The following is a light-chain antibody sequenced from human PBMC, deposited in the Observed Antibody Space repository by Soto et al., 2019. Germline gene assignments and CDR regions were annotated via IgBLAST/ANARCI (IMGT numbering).Light chain of an antibody. J-gene: IGLJ7*01. CDR2: EGS. V-gene: IGLV2-23*01. Sequence: QSALTQPASVSGSPGQSITISCTGTSSDLGTYNLVSWYQQHPGKAPKLLIYEGSKRASGVSNHFSGSKSGNTASLTISGLQAEDEADYHCCSYAGRYSFVFGAGTQLTVL. CDR3: CSYAGRYSFV. CDR1: SSDLGTYNL.